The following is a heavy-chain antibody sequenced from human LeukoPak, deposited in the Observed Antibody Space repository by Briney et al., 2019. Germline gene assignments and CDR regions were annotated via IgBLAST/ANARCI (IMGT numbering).Heavy chain of an antibody. V-gene: IGHV1-18*01. CDR2: ISVYNHNT. Sequence: VASVKVSCKASGYTFPNSGISWVRQAPGQGLEWMGWISVYNHNTNYAQKFQGRVTVTTDTSTSTAYMELRSLRSDDTAVYYCARTNLDCKNGVCYDYWGQGTLVTVSS. J-gene: IGHJ4*02. CDR3: ARTNLDCKNGVCYDY. CDR1: GYTFPNSG. D-gene: IGHD2-8*01.